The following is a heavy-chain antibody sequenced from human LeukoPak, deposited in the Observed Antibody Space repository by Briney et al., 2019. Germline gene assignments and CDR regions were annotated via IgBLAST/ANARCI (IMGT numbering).Heavy chain of an antibody. CDR2: INPSGGST. V-gene: IGHV1-46*01. CDR1: GYTFTSYY. CDR3: ARVRSYSGGLSIAAACDY. J-gene: IGHJ4*02. Sequence: ASVKVSCKACGYTFTSYYMHWVRQAPGQGLEWMGIINPSGGSTSYAQKFQGRVTMTRDTSTSTVYMELSSLRSEDTAVYYCARVRSYSGGLSIAAACDYWGQGTLVTVSS. D-gene: IGHD6-13*01.